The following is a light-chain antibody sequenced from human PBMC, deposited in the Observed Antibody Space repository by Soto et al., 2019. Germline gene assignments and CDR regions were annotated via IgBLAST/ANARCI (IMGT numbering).Light chain of an antibody. CDR1: QSVSSN. V-gene: IGKV3-15*01. J-gene: IGKJ1*01. CDR2: GAS. Sequence: EIVMTQSPATLSVSPGERATLSCRASQSVSSNLAWYQQKPGQAPRLLIYGASTRATGIPARFSGSGSGTEFTLTISSLQSEDFAVYYCQPYNNWPWTFGQGTKMEIQ. CDR3: QPYNNWPWT.